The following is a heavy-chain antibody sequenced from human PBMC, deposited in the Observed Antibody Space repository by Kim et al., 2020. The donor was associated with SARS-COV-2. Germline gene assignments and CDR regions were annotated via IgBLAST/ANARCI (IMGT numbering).Heavy chain of an antibody. Sequence: SVKVSCKASGGSFSNYAISWVRQAPGQGLEWMGGIIPVIGVPNPAQKFQGRVTFTADESTSTAYLEVSSLKSEDAAVYYCARAIGRNNYQFGMDVLGKG. V-gene: IGHV1-69*10. CDR1: GGSFSNYA. J-gene: IGHJ6*04. D-gene: IGHD1-1*01. CDR2: IIPVIGVP. CDR3: ARAIGRNNYQFGMDV.